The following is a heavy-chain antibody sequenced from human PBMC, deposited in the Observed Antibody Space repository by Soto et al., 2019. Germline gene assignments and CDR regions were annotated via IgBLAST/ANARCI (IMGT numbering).Heavy chain of an antibody. V-gene: IGHV4-59*08. CDR1: GGSISSYD. D-gene: IGHD2-2*01. CDR2: IYYSGST. CDR3: ARLVVVPAASYYFDY. J-gene: IGHJ4*02. Sequence: SETLSLTCTVSGGSISSYDWSWIRQPPGKGLEWIGYIYYSGSTNYNPSLKSRVTISVDTSKNQFSLKLSSVTAADTAVYYCARLVVVPAASYYFDYWGQGTLVTVSS.